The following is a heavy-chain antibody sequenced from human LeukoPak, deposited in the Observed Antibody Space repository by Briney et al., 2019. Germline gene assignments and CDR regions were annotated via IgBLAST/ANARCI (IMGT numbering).Heavy chain of an antibody. CDR2: INPNSGGT. CDR1: GYAFTGYY. J-gene: IGHJ4*02. Sequence: ASVKVSCKASGYAFTGYYMHWVRQAPGQGLEWMGWINPNSGGTNYAQKFQGRVTMTRDTSISTAYMELSRLRSDDTAVYYCARGEPIAAPKLGYWGQGTLVTVSS. V-gene: IGHV1-2*02. CDR3: ARGEPIAAPKLGY. D-gene: IGHD6-13*01.